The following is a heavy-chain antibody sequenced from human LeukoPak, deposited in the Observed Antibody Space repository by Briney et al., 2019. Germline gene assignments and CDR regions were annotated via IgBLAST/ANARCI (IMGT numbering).Heavy chain of an antibody. D-gene: IGHD5-18*01. V-gene: IGHV3-74*01. CDR1: GFTFSSYW. J-gene: IGHJ6*03. CDR3: ARDVSYDNYYYYYMDV. Sequence: GGSLRLSCAASGFTFSSYWMHWVRQAPGKGLVWVSRINSDGSSTSYADSVKGRFTISRDNAKNTLYLQMNSLRAEDTAVYYCARDVSYDNYYYYYMDVWGKGTTVTVSS. CDR2: INSDGSST.